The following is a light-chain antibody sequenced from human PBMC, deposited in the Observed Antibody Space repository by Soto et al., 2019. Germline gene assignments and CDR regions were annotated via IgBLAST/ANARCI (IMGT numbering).Light chain of an antibody. CDR1: QGISNW. CDR3: KQANSFPLT. CDR2: TGS. Sequence: DIQMTQSPSSVSASVGDRVSITCRASQGISNWLAWYQQKPGRAPKLLIYTGSSLQSGVPSRFSCTGSGTDFTLNISSLQPEDVATYYCKQANSFPLTFGGGTKVEIK. V-gene: IGKV1-12*01. J-gene: IGKJ4*02.